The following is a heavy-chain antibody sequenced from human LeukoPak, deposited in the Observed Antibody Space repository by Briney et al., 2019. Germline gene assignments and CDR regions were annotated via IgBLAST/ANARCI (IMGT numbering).Heavy chain of an antibody. V-gene: IGHV4-59*01. J-gene: IGHJ4*02. CDR3: ASFPGYSSIIPYYFDH. D-gene: IGHD6-13*01. Sequence: PSETLSLTCTVSGGSISNYFWNWIRQSPGKGLEWIGYIYHSCNTNYNPSLKSRLTISLDTSKNQFSLRLSSVTAEDTAVYYCASFPGYSSIIPYYFDHWGQGILVTVSS. CDR2: IYHSCNT. CDR1: GGSISNYF.